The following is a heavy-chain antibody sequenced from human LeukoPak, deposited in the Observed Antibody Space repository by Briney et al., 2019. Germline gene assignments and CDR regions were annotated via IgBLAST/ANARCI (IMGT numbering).Heavy chain of an antibody. CDR2: MSGSGGST. CDR3: AKTLGWPRGVDY. Sequence: GGSLRLSCAASGFTFSSYAMSWVRQAPGKGLEGVSAMSGSGGSTYYADSVKGRFTISRDNSKNTLYLQMNSLRAEDTAVYYCAKTLGWPRGVDYWRQGPLVTVSS. CDR1: GFTFSSYA. D-gene: IGHD6-19*01. J-gene: IGHJ4*02. V-gene: IGHV3-23*01.